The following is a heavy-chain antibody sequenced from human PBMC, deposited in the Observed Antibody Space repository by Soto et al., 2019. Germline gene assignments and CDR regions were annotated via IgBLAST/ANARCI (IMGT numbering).Heavy chain of an antibody. V-gene: IGHV3-74*01. CDR2: INSNGIIS. CDR1: GFTFKNYW. J-gene: IGHJ4*02. CDR3: TRSRGGSHDS. D-gene: IGHD2-15*01. Sequence: GGSLRLSCTASGFTFKNYWMHWVRLAPGKGLMWVSRINSNGIISTYADSAKGRFTISRDNARNTLFLQMNGLRAEDTAVYYCTRSRGGSHDSWGQGTLVTVSS.